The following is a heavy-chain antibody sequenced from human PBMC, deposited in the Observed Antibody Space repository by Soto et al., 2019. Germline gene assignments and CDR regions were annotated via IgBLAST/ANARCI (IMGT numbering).Heavy chain of an antibody. Sequence: SVKVSCKASGGTFSSYAISWVRQAPGQGLEWMGGIIPIFGTANYAQKFQGRVTITADESTSTAYMELSSLRSEDTAVYYCARDSNSYYDFWSGYRFDYWGQGTLVTVSS. V-gene: IGHV1-69*13. D-gene: IGHD3-3*01. CDR1: GGTFSSYA. J-gene: IGHJ4*02. CDR3: ARDSNSYYDFWSGYRFDY. CDR2: IIPIFGTA.